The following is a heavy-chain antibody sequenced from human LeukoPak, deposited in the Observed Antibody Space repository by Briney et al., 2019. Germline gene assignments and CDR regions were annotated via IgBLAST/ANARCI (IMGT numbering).Heavy chain of an antibody. J-gene: IGHJ4*02. Sequence: SETLSLTCAVYGGSFSGYYWSWIRQPPGKGLEWIGEINHSGSTNYNPSLKSRVTISVDTSKNRFSLKLSSVTAADTAVYYCARSQYGSGSYYKIWGQGTLVTVSS. CDR3: ARSQYGSGSYYKI. CDR1: GGSFSGYY. V-gene: IGHV4-34*01. D-gene: IGHD3-10*01. CDR2: INHSGST.